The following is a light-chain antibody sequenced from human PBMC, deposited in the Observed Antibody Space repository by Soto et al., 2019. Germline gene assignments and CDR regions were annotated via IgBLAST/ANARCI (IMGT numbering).Light chain of an antibody. Sequence: DIQMTQSSSTLSASVGDRVTITCRASQSISSWLAWYQQKPGKAPKLLIYDASNLESGVPSRFSGSGSGTEFTLTISSLQPDDFATYYCQQYHSYSSWTFGQGTKVEIK. V-gene: IGKV1-5*01. J-gene: IGKJ1*01. CDR3: QQYHSYSSWT. CDR1: QSISSW. CDR2: DAS.